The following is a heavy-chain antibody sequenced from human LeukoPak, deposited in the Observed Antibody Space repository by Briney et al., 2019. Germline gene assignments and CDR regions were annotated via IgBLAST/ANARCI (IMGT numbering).Heavy chain of an antibody. D-gene: IGHD5-24*01. CDR1: GFTFSDYY. J-gene: IGHJ4*02. CDR2: ISSSGSTI. Sequence: GGSLRLSCAASGFTFSDYYMSWIRQAPGKGLEWVSYISSSGSTIYYADSVKGRFTISRDNAKNSLYLQMNSLRAEDTAVYYCARDSLTMPDGYTLTYYFDYWGQGTLVTVSS. CDR3: ARDSLTMPDGYTLTYYFDY. V-gene: IGHV3-11*04.